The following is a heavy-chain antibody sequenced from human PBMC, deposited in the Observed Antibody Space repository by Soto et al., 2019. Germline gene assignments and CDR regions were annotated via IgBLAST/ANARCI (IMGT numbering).Heavy chain of an antibody. V-gene: IGHV1-69*12. CDR3: ARSGGLDRDFNY. CDR1: GGTFSSDS. CDR2: IIPMFDTP. J-gene: IGHJ4*02. Sequence: QVQLVQSGAEVKKPGSSVKVSCKASGGTFSSDSFSWVRQAPGQGLEWMGGIIPMFDTPIYAQKFQDRVTITADESTSTAYMQLRSLRSGDTAVDYCARSGGLDRDFNYWGQGALVTVSS. D-gene: IGHD2-15*01.